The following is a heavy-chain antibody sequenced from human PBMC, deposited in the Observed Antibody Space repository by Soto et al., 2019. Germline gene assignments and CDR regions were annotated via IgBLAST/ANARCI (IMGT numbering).Heavy chain of an antibody. CDR1: GYSFTSYW. Sequence: PGESLKISCKGSGYSFTSYWIGWVRQMPVKGLEWMGIIYPGDSDPRYSPSFQGRVTISADKSISTAYLQWSSLKASATAMYYCARHQPRGPIVAASNWFDPWGQGTLVTVSS. CDR3: ARHQPRGPIVAASNWFDP. CDR2: IYPGDSDP. D-gene: IGHD6-13*01. V-gene: IGHV5-51*01. J-gene: IGHJ5*02.